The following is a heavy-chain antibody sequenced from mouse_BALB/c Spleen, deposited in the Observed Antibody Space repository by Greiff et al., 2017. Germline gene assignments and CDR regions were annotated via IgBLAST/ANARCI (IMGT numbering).Heavy chain of an antibody. J-gene: IGHJ3*01. D-gene: IGHD4-1*02. CDR1: GFNIKDTY. CDR3: ASNWDETWFAY. CDR2: IDPANGNT. V-gene: IGHV14-3*02. Sequence: EVQLQQSGAELVKPGASVKLSCTASGFNIKDTYMHWVKQRPEQGLEWIGRIDPANGNTKYDPTFQGKATITADTSSNTAYLQLSSLTSEDTAVYYCASNWDETWFAYGGQGTLVTVSA.